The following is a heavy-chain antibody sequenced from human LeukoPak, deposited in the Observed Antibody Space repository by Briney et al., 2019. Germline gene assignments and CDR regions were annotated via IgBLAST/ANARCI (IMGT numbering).Heavy chain of an antibody. J-gene: IGHJ5*02. V-gene: IGHV1-69*13. CDR3: ARESDSSSWYRGGGWFDP. Sequence: SVNVSCKASGGTFSSYAISWVLQAPGQGLECMGGIIPIFGTANYAQKFQGRVTITADESTSTAYMELSSLRSEDTAVYYCARESDSSSWYRGGGWFDPWGQGTLVTVSS. CDR2: IIPIFGTA. D-gene: IGHD6-13*01. CDR1: GGTFSSYA.